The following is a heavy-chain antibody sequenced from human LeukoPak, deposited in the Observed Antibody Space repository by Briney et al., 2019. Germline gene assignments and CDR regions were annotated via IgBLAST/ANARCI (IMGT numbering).Heavy chain of an antibody. CDR2: INPNSGGT. Sequence: ASVKVSCKASGYTFTGYYMHWVRQAPGQGLEWMGWINPNSGGTNYAQKFQGRVTMTRDTSISTAYMELSRLRSDDTAVYYCAGGRRGAYYDSSGYYNDAFDIWGQGTMVTVSS. CDR3: AGGRRGAYYDSSGYYNDAFDI. V-gene: IGHV1-2*02. D-gene: IGHD3-22*01. J-gene: IGHJ3*02. CDR1: GYTFTGYY.